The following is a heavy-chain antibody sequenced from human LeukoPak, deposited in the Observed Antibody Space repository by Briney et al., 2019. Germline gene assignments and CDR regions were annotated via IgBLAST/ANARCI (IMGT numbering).Heavy chain of an antibody. V-gene: IGHV3-7*01. CDR3: ARANGDCTY. J-gene: IGHJ4*02. Sequence: GGSLRLSCAASGFTFSSYSMNWVRQAPGKGLEWVANIKQDGSEKYYMDSVRGRFTISRDNAKNSLYLQMNSLRAEDTAVYYCARANGDCTYWGQGTLVTVSS. CDR1: GFTFSSYS. CDR2: IKQDGSEK. D-gene: IGHD2-21*02.